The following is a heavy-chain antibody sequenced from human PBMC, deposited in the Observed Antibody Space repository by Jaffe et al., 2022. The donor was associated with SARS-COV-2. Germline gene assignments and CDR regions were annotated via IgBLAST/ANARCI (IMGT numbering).Heavy chain of an antibody. Sequence: QVQLVESGGGLVKPGGSLRLSCAASGFTFSDYYMSWIRQAPGKGLEWISYDDSASSYTYYADSVKGRFTISRDNAKNSLYLQMNSLRAEDTAVYYCASSHSITPFDYWGQGTLVTVSS. CDR2: DDSASSYT. J-gene: IGHJ4*02. D-gene: IGHD5-12*01. CDR1: GFTFSDYY. V-gene: IGHV3-11*06. CDR3: ASSHSITPFDY.